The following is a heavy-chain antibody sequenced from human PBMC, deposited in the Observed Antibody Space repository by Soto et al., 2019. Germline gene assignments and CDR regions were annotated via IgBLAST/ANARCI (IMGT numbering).Heavy chain of an antibody. CDR2: IYPGDSDT. Sequence: PGESLKISCKGSGYSFTSYWIGWVRQMPGKGLEWMGIIYPGDSDTRYSPSFQGQXTISADKSISTAYLQWSSLKASDTAMYYCARHPNHYYDSSGYSYGMDVWGQGTTVTVSS. CDR3: ARHPNHYYDSSGYSYGMDV. V-gene: IGHV5-51*01. CDR1: GYSFTSYW. J-gene: IGHJ6*02. D-gene: IGHD3-22*01.